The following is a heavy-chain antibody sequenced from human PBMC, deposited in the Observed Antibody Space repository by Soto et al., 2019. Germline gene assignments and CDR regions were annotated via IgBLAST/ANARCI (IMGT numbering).Heavy chain of an antibody. CDR3: AKATSSSLYYYYYMDV. D-gene: IGHD6-13*01. Sequence: GGSLRLSCAASGFTFSSYAVSWVRQAPGKGLEWVSAISGSGGSTYYADSVKGRFTISRDNSKNTLYLQMNSLRAEDTAVYYCAKATSSSLYYYYYMDVWGKGTTVTVSS. CDR1: GFTFSSYA. V-gene: IGHV3-23*01. CDR2: ISGSGGST. J-gene: IGHJ6*03.